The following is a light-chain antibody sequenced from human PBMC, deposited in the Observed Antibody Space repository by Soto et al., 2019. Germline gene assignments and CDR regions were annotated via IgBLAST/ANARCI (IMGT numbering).Light chain of an antibody. CDR3: QQYGSSPPYT. CDR2: GAS. Sequence: EIVLTQSPGTLSLSPRERATLSCRASQSVSSSYLAWYQQKPGQAPRLLIYGASSRATGIPDRFSGSGSGTDFTLTISRLEPEDFAVYYCQQYGSSPPYTVGQGTKLEIK. CDR1: QSVSSSY. V-gene: IGKV3-20*01. J-gene: IGKJ2*01.